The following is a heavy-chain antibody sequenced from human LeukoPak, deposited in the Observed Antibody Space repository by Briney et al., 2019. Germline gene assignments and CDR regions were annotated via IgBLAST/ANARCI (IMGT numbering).Heavy chain of an antibody. CDR3: ARPQFGSGDYHEVDY. V-gene: IGHV4-59*08. D-gene: IGHD3-22*01. Sequence: SETLSLTCAVYGGSFSTYYWSWIRQPPGKGLEWIGYIFYSGSTNYNPSLKSRVTLSVDTSKNQFSLRLSSVTAADTAVYYCARPQFGSGDYHEVDYWGQGTLVTVSS. CDR1: GGSFSTYY. J-gene: IGHJ4*02. CDR2: IFYSGST.